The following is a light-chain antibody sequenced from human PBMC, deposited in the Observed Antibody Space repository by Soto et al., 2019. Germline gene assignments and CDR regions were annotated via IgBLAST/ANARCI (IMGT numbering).Light chain of an antibody. CDR3: SSYTTSSTQV. CDR1: SSDIGGYKH. CDR2: EVS. J-gene: IGLJ1*01. Sequence: QSALTQPASVSGSPGQSITISCTGTSSDIGGYKHVSWYQQHPGKAPKLMIYEVSNRPSGVSNRFSGSKSGNTASLTISGLQDEDEADYYCSSYTTSSTQVFGTGTKVTVL. V-gene: IGLV2-14*01.